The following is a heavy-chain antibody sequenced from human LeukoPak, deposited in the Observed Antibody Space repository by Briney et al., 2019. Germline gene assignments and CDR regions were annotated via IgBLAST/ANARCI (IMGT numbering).Heavy chain of an antibody. CDR2: ISSSSSYI. V-gene: IGHV3-21*01. D-gene: IGHD2-2*01. CDR1: GFTFSSYA. Sequence: GGSLRLSCAASGFTFSSYAMSWVRQAPGKGLEWVSSISSSSSYIYYADSVKGRFTISRDNAKNSLYLQMNSLRAEDTAVYYCARDSPYHCSSTSCYGGNFDYWGQGTLVTVSS. CDR3: ARDSPYHCSSTSCYGGNFDY. J-gene: IGHJ4*02.